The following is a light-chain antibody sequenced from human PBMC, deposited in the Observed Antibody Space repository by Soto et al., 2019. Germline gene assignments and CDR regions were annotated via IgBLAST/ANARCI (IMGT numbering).Light chain of an antibody. Sequence: DIQMTQSPSTLSASVGDRVTITCRASQSISSWLAWYQQKPGKAPKLLIYDASSLESGVPSRFSGSGSGTDFTLTISSLQPEDFATYYCQQSSSSPITFGQGTRLEIK. V-gene: IGKV1-5*01. CDR3: QQSSSSPIT. CDR1: QSISSW. J-gene: IGKJ5*01. CDR2: DAS.